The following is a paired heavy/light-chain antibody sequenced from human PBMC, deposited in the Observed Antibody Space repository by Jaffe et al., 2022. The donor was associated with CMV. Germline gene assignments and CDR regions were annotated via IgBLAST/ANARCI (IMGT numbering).Heavy chain of an antibody. Sequence: EVQLLESGGGLVQPGGSLRLSCAASGFTFSIYAMNWVRQAPGKGLEWVSGISGSGYSTYYADSVKGRFTISRDISKNTLYLQMNSLRAEDTAVYFCAKDQSRTTIFGTDYWGPGTLVTVSS. CDR1: GFTFSIYA. V-gene: IGHV3-23*01. CDR2: ISGSGYST. CDR3: AKDQSRTTIFGTDY. J-gene: IGHJ4*02. D-gene: IGHD3-3*02.
Light chain of an antibody. J-gene: IGLJ1*01. V-gene: IGLV1-51*01. CDR1: SSNIENNY. CDR3: GTWDRSLSAYV. Sequence: QSVLTQPPSVSAAPGQKVTISCSGSSSNIENNYVSWYQQLPETAPKLLIYDNDKRPSGIPDRFSGSKSGTSATLGITGLQTGDEADYYCGTWDRSLSAYVFGTGTKVTVL. CDR2: DND.